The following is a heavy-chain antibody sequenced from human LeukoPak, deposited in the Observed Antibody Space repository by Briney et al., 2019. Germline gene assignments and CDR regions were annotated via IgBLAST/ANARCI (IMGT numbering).Heavy chain of an antibody. CDR2: ISYDGSNK. CDR3: ARGAFYDFPWYYYMDV. J-gene: IGHJ6*03. Sequence: GRSLRLSCAASGFTFSSYAMHWVRQAPGKGLEGVAVISYDGSNKYYADSVKGRFTISRDNSKNTLYLQMNSLRAEDTAVYYCARGAFYDFPWYYYMDVWGKGTTVTVSS. D-gene: IGHD3-3*01. V-gene: IGHV3-30*01. CDR1: GFTFSSYA.